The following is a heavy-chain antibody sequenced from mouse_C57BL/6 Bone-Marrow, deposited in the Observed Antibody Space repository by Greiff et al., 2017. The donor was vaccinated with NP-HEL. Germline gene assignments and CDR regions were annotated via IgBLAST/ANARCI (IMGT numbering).Heavy chain of an antibody. CDR2: INPNNGGT. J-gene: IGHJ3*01. Sequence: VQLQQSGPELVKPGASVKIPCKASGYTFTDYNMDWVKQSHGKSLEWIGDINPNNGGTIYNQKFKGKATLPVDKSSSTAYLELRSLTSEDTAVYYCARSVFPSWFAYWGQGTLVTVSA. V-gene: IGHV1-18*01. CDR3: ARSVFPSWFAY. CDR1: GYTFTDYN.